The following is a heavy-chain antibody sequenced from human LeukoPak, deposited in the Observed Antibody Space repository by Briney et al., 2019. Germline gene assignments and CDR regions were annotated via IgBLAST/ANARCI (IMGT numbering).Heavy chain of an antibody. CDR2: ISYDGSNK. J-gene: IGHJ4*02. CDR1: GFTFSSYA. Sequence: PGGSLRLSCAASGFTFSSYAMHWVRQAPGKGLEWVAVISYDGSNKYYADSVKGRFTISRDNSKNTLYLQMNSLRAEDTAVYYCARGPIAAAVDYWGQGTLVTVSS. V-gene: IGHV3-30-3*01. CDR3: ARGPIAAAVDY. D-gene: IGHD6-13*01.